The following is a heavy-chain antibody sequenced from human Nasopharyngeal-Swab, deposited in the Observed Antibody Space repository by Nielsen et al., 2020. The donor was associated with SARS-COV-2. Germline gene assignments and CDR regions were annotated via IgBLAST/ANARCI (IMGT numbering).Heavy chain of an antibody. J-gene: IGHJ4*02. Sequence: GGSLRPSCPPSGSSSSTHSTSWVRQAPGKGMEWVSALSANGGRTYYADSVKDRFTISRDNSKNTLYLQMNTLRAEDTAVYYCAKDRAWGLDYWGQGTLVTVSS. CDR1: GSSSSTHS. CDR3: AKDRAWGLDY. CDR2: LSANGGRT. V-gene: IGHV3-23*01. D-gene: IGHD1-26*01.